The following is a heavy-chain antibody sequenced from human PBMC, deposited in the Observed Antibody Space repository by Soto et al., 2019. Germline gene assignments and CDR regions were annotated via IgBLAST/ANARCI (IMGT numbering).Heavy chain of an antibody. J-gene: IGHJ4*02. Sequence: EVQLLESGGGLVQPGGSLRLSCAASGFTFNNYAMSWVRQAPGKGLEWVSTITGGGAGTYYADSVKGRFTISRDNSNNMLYLQMNSLRVEDTALYYCAKCFRNYAADKFDNWCQGTLVTVSS. CDR1: GFTFNNYA. CDR3: AKCFRNYAADKFDN. D-gene: IGHD4-4*01. V-gene: IGHV3-23*01. CDR2: ITGGGAGT.